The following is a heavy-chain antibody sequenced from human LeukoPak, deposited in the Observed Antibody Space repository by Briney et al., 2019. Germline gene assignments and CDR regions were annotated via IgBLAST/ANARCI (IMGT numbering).Heavy chain of an antibody. J-gene: IGHJ4*02. CDR3: ARVRGDGYNPVDY. D-gene: IGHD5-24*01. CDR1: GGSISSYY. CDR2: IYYSGST. Sequence: SETLSLTCTVSGGSISSYYWGWIRQPPGKGLEWIGYIYYSGSTNYNPSLKSRVTISVDTSKNQFSLKLSSVTAADTAVYYCARVRGDGYNPVDYWGQGTLVTVSS. V-gene: IGHV4-59*01.